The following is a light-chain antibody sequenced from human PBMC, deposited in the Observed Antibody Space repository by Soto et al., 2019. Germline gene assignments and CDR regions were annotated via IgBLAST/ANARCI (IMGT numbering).Light chain of an antibody. CDR2: VAS. CDR1: QSISSSY. Sequence: EIVSTQSPGTLSLSPGERATLSCRASQSISSSYLAWYQQKPGQAPRLLIYVASTRATGIPDRFSGSGSGTDFTLTISRLEPEDVAVYYCQQYGSLPRTFGQGTNVEIK. V-gene: IGKV3-20*01. CDR3: QQYGSLPRT. J-gene: IGKJ1*01.